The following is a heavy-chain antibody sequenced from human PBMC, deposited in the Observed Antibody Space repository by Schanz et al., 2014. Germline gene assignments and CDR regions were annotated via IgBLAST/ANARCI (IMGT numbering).Heavy chain of an antibody. Sequence: QVQLQQWGAGLLKPSETLSLTCAVYGGSFSGYYWSWIRQPPGKGLEWIGEIYHSGNTNYNASLKSRVTISVDPSKNQFSLKLRSVTAADTAVYYCARAARRTRVVPLYFDYWGQGTLVTVSS. V-gene: IGHV4-34*01. J-gene: IGHJ4*02. CDR1: GGSFSGYY. CDR3: ARAARRTRVVPLYFDY. D-gene: IGHD2-2*01. CDR2: IYHSGNT.